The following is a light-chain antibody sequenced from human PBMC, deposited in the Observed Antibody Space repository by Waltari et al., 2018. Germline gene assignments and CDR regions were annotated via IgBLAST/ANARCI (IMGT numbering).Light chain of an antibody. CDR1: ESNIESND. CDR2: GND. J-gene: IGLJ3*02. V-gene: IGLV1-47*01. CDR3: AAWDDSLGGWV. Sequence: QSVLTQPPSASGTPGQRVPISCSGRESNIESNDVYWYQHLPGTAPKLLIFGNDQRPSGAPDRFSGSKSDTSASLAISGLRHDDDAVYYCAAWDDSLGGWVFGGGTKLTVL.